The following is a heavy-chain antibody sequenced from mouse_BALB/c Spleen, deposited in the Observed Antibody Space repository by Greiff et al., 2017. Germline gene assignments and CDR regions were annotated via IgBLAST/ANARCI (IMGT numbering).Heavy chain of an antibody. J-gene: IGHJ4*01. CDR1: GYTFTSYW. V-gene: IGHV1S81*02. Sequence: QVQLQQSGAELVKPGASVKLSCKASGYTFTSYWMHWVKQRPGQGLEWIGEINPSNGRTNYNEKFKSKATLTVDKSSSTAYMQLSSLTSEDSAVYYCARSRDSPYYAMDYWGQGTSVTVSS. CDR2: INPSNGRT. CDR3: ARSRDSPYYAMDY.